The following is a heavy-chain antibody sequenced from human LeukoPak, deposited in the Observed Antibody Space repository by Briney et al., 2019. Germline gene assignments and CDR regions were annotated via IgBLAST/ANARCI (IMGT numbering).Heavy chain of an antibody. CDR1: GYTFTSYY. Sequence: ASVKVSCKASGYTFTSYYMHWVRQAPGQGLEWMGIINPSGGSTSYAQKFQGRVTMTRNTSISTAYMELSSLRSEDTAVYYCARGVSYYYDSSGYYYVHWGQGTLVTVSS. D-gene: IGHD3-22*01. V-gene: IGHV1-46*01. J-gene: IGHJ4*02. CDR2: INPSGGST. CDR3: ARGVSYYYDSSGYYYVH.